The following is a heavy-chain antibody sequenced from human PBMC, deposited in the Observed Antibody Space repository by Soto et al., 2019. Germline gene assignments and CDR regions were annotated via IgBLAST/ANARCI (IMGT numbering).Heavy chain of an antibody. CDR3: ANLAKRPPPSTNSDAMDV. Sequence: PSETLSLTCTLSGGSISSYYWSWIRQPPGKGLEYIGYIYYSGSTNYNPSLKSRVTISVDTSKNQFSLKLSSVTAADTAVYYCANLAKRPPPSTNSDAMDVWGQGTTVTVSS. J-gene: IGHJ6*02. CDR2: IYYSGST. D-gene: IGHD2-2*01. CDR1: GGSISSYY. V-gene: IGHV4-59*08.